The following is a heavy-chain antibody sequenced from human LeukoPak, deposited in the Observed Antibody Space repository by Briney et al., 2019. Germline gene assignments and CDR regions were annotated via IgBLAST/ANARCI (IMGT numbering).Heavy chain of an antibody. CDR3: ASCYDESRYYYYMDV. D-gene: IGHD5-12*01. J-gene: IGHJ6*03. CDR1: GYTFTSYY. Sequence: ASVKVSCKASGYTFTSYYMHWVRQAPGQGLEWMGIINPSGGSTSYAQKFQGRVTMTGDMSTSTVYMELSSLRSEDTAVYYCASCYDESRYYYYMDVWGKGTTVTVSS. V-gene: IGHV1-46*01. CDR2: INPSGGST.